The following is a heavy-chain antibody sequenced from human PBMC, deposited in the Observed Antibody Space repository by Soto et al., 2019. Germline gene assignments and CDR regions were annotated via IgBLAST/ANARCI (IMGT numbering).Heavy chain of an antibody. CDR3: ARGVDYGSGSYYYYYYGMDV. V-gene: IGHV3-48*03. D-gene: IGHD3-10*01. J-gene: IGHJ6*02. CDR1: GFTFSSYE. Sequence: GSLRLSCAASGFTFSSYEMNWVRQAPGKGLEWVSYISSSGSTIYYADSVKGRFTISRDNAKNSLYLQMNSLRAEDTAVYYCARGVDYGSGSYYYYYYGMDVWGQGTTVTVSS. CDR2: ISSSGSTI.